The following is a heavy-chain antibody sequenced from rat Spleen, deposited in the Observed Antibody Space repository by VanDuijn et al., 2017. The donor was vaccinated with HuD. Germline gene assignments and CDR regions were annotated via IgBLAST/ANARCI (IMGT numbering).Heavy chain of an antibody. D-gene: IGHD1-1*01. CDR3: AREGTVSRYFDF. V-gene: IGHV2-45*01. Sequence: QVQLKESGPGLVQPSETLSLTCTVSGFSLTSYNVHWVRQPPGKGLEWMGIMWSGGSTDYNSALKSRLSISRDTSKNQVFLKMNSLQSEDTTTYYCAREGTVSRYFDFWGPGTMVTVSS. CDR1: GFSLTSYN. CDR2: MWSGGST. J-gene: IGHJ1*01.